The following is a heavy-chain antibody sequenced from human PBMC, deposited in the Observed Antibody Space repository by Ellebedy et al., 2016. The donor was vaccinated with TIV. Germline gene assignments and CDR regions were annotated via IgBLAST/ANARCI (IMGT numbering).Heavy chain of an antibody. CDR2: VKSKTDGGTT. CDR3: ATGEDLDASDI. J-gene: IGHJ3*02. CDR1: GFTFTNAR. D-gene: IGHD2-15*01. Sequence: GGSLRLXXAASGFTFTNARMHWVRQAPGKGLVWVGRVKSKTDGGTTDYVASVRGRFTISRDDSKNTLDLQMNSLKTEDTAVYYCATGEDLDASDIWGQGTMVTVSS. V-gene: IGHV3-15*01.